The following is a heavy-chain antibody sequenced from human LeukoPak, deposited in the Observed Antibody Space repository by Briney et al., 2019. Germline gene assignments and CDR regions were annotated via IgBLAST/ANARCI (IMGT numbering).Heavy chain of an antibody. CDR1: GFTFSSYA. J-gene: IGHJ4*02. CDR2: ISYDGSSK. Sequence: PGGSLRISCAASGFTFSSYAMHWVRQAPGKGLEWVAVISYDGSSKCYTVSVKGRFNSSRDNSKNTLYLQMNSLIAKETVVYYCASDRRYRGSFDYWGQGTLVTVSS. V-gene: IGHV3-30-3*01. D-gene: IGHD1-14*01. CDR3: ASDRRYRGSFDY.